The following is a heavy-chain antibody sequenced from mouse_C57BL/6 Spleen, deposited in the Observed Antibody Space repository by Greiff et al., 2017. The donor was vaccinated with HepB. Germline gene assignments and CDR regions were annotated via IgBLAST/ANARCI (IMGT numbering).Heavy chain of an antibody. Sequence: VQLQQPGAELVMPGASVKLSCQASGYTFTSYWMHWVKQRPGQGLEWIGEIDPSDSYTNYNQKFKGKSTLTVDKSSSTAYMQLSSLTSEDSAVYYCAGWFPWYFDVWGTGTTVTVSS. V-gene: IGHV1-69*01. D-gene: IGHD2-2*01. CDR3: AGWFPWYFDV. J-gene: IGHJ1*03. CDR1: GYTFTSYW. CDR2: IDPSDSYT.